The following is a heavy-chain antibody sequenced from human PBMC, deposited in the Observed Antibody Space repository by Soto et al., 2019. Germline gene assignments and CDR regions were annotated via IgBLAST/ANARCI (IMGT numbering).Heavy chain of an antibody. V-gene: IGHV6-1*01. Sequence: PSQTLSLTCAITGDSVSSNSAGWSWVRQSPSRGLEWLGRTYYRSKWYYDYAVSVKSRITINPDTSKNQFSLQLNPVTPEDTAVYYCARDWAEGSSWSLNWFDPWGQGTLVTVSS. J-gene: IGHJ5*02. CDR1: GDSVSSNSAG. CDR3: ARDWAEGSSWSLNWFDP. D-gene: IGHD6-13*01. CDR2: TYYRSKWYY.